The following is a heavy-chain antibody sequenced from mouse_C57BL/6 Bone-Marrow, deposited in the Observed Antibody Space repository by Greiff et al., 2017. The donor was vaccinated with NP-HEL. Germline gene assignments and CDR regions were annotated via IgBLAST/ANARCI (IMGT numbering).Heavy chain of an antibody. J-gene: IGHJ2*01. CDR2: IWSGGST. Sequence: VMLVESGPGLVQPSQSLSITCPVSGFSLTSYGVHWVRQSPGKGLEWLGVIWSGGSTDSNAAFISRLSISKDNAKSQVVFKMNSLQADDTAIYYCARLDYFDYWGKGTTLTVSS. V-gene: IGHV2-2*01. CDR3: ARLDYFDY. CDR1: GFSLTSYG.